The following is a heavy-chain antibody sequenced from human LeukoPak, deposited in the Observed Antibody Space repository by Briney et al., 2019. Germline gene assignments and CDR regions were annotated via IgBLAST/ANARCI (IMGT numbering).Heavy chain of an antibody. D-gene: IGHD3-9*01. CDR2: IYYSGST. J-gene: IGHJ3*02. CDR1: GGSISSGGYY. Sequence: PSETLSLTCTVSGGSISSGGYYWSWIRQHPGKGLEWIGYIYYSGSTYYNPSLKSRVTISVDTSKNQFSLKLSSVTAADTAVYYCARAMLRYFDWRESLNDAFDIWGQGTMVTVSS. CDR3: ARAMLRYFDWRESLNDAFDI. V-gene: IGHV4-31*03.